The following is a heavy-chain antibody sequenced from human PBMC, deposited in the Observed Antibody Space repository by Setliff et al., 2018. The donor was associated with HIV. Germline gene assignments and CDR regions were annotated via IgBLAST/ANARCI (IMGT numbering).Heavy chain of an antibody. V-gene: IGHV1-46*01. CDR3: ARVPSGAAGLVRAGFYF. J-gene: IGHJ4*01. Sequence: ASVKVSCKASGYTFTSYYMHWVRQAPGQGLEWMGIINPSGGSTSYAQKFQGRVTMTRDTSTSTVYMELSSLRSEDTAVYYCARVPSGAAGLVRAGFYFWGQGTLVTVSS. D-gene: IGHD6-25*01. CDR1: GYTFTSYY. CDR2: INPSGGST.